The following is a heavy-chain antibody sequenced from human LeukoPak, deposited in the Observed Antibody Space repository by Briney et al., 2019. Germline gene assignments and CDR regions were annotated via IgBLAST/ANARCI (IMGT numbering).Heavy chain of an antibody. CDR3: AKGLPYESRAYYDRLFDE. CDR2: ISHDGINT. Sequence: GGSLRPSCAASGFSFSNYAMHWVRQDSGRGLDWLAVISHDGINTYYADSVKGRFTISRDNSKNTLYLQMNSLRVEDTAVYYCAKGLPYESRAYYDRLFDEWGQGTLVTVSS. J-gene: IGHJ4*02. CDR1: GFSFSNYA. D-gene: IGHD3-22*01. V-gene: IGHV3-30*18.